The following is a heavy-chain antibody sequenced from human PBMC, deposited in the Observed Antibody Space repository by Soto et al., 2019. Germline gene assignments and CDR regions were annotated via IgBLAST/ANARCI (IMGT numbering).Heavy chain of an antibody. CDR1: GGSVGSGGYY. V-gene: IGHV4-39*01. CDR3: SRRAPEGFDP. CDR2: INSSGRT. Sequence: SDKLSPTCTVSGGSVGSGGYYSGWIRRAPGKGLEWIGSINSSGRTFSTPSLKSRVTLSVDTSKNQFSLKLTSVTAADTALYYCSRRAPEGFDPWGQGTLVTVSS. J-gene: IGHJ5*02.